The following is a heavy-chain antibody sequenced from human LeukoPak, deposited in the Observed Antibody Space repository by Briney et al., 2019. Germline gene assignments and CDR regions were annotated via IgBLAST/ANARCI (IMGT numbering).Heavy chain of an antibody. V-gene: IGHV3-74*01. Sequence: PGGSLRLSCAASGFTFSNYWMHWVRQGPGKGLVWVSRINSDETSTSSADSVKGRFTISRDNAKNTLYLQMNSLRAEDTAVYYCARQYSSSSEFDYWGQGTLVTVSS. CDR3: ARQYSSSSEFDY. D-gene: IGHD6-6*01. J-gene: IGHJ4*02. CDR1: GFTFSNYW. CDR2: INSDETST.